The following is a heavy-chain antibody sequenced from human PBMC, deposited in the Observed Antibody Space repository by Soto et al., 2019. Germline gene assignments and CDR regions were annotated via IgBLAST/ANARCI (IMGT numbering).Heavy chain of an antibody. Sequence: QVQLQESGPGLVKLSQTLSLTCTVSGGSVSRGGYYWSWIRQHPGKGLEWIGYIYYSGNPFYNPSLKSRVTISVDTSKNQFSLKLSSVTAADTAVYYCARKKGYSYGPHYFDYWGQGTRVTVSS. D-gene: IGHD5-18*01. CDR3: ARKKGYSYGPHYFDY. J-gene: IGHJ4*02. V-gene: IGHV4-31*03. CDR1: GGSVSRGGYY. CDR2: IYYSGNP.